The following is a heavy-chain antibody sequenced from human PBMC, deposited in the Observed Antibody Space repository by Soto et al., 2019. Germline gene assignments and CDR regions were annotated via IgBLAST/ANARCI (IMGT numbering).Heavy chain of an antibody. J-gene: IGHJ4*02. V-gene: IGHV2-5*02. Sequence: QITLKESGPTLVKPTQTLTLTCTFSGFSLSTSGVGVGWIRQPPGKALECLALIYCADDKRHSTSLQSRLTITKDTSKNQVVLTMTNMDPVDTATYYCAHRLGWFGELDYWGQGTLVTVSS. D-gene: IGHD3-10*01. CDR3: AHRLGWFGELDY. CDR1: GFSLSTSGVG. CDR2: IYCADDK.